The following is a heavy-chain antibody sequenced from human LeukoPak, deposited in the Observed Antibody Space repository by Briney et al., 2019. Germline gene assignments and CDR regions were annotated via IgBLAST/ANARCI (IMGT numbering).Heavy chain of an antibody. V-gene: IGHV4-59*01. Sequence: ASETLSLTCTVSGGSISSYYWSWIRQPPGKGLEWIGYIYYSGSTNYNPSLKSRVTISVDTSKNQFSLKLSSVTAADTAVYYCAREACSSTSCLLDYWGQGTLVTVSS. CDR1: GGSISSYY. D-gene: IGHD2-2*01. J-gene: IGHJ4*02. CDR2: IYYSGST. CDR3: AREACSSTSCLLDY.